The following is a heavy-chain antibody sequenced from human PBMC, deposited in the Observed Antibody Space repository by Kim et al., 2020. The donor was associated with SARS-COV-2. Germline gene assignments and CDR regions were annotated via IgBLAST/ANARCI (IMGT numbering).Heavy chain of an antibody. V-gene: IGHV3-23*01. J-gene: IGHJ4*02. CDR2: IDTRGEYT. CDR1: GFIFNSRA. CDR3: AVGNALDY. Sequence: GGSLRLSCAASGFIFNSRAMNWVRQAPGRRPEWVSTIDTRGEYTYYADSVQGRFTTSRDNSKNTLFLQMNSLRVDDTAIYYCAVGNALDYWGQGTLVTVS.